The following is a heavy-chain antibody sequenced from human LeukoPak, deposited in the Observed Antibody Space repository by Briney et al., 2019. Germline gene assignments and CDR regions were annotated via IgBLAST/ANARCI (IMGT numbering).Heavy chain of an antibody. V-gene: IGHV3-30*04. CDR3: ARGGDYGSGSFRWRHFDS. CDR2: ISYDGRNE. J-gene: IGHJ4*02. Sequence: GGSLRLSCAASGFTFSSYAMHWVRQAPGKGLEWVAVISYDGRNENYADSVKGRFTISRDNPKNTLYLQMNSLRTEDTAVYYCARGGDYGSGSFRWRHFDSWGQGTLVTVSS. D-gene: IGHD3-10*01. CDR1: GFTFSSYA.